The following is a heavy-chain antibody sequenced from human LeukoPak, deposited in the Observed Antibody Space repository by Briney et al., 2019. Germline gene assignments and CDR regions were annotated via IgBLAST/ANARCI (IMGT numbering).Heavy chain of an antibody. CDR1: GFTFSSYG. J-gene: IGHJ4*02. CDR2: LHYDGNTK. CDR3: ARDPGAAGSY. V-gene: IGHV3-30*02. Sequence: PGGSLRLSCEASGFTFSSYGMHWVRQAPGKGLEWVTFLHYDGNTKYDADSVKGRFTISRDNAKNSLYLQMNSLRAEDTAVYYCARDPGAAGSYWGQGTLVTVSS. D-gene: IGHD6-13*01.